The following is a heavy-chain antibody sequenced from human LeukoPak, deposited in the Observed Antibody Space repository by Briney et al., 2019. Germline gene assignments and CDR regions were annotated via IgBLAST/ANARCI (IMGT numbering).Heavy chain of an antibody. D-gene: IGHD4-17*01. J-gene: IGHJ4*02. Sequence: GGSLRLSCAASGFTFDDYAMHWVRQAPGKGLEWVSGISWNSGSIGYADSVKGRFTISRDNAKNSLYLQMNSLRAEDTAVYYCAKDSINGDYSSNWGQGILVTVSS. CDR3: AKDSINGDYSSN. CDR1: GFTFDDYA. V-gene: IGHV3-9*01. CDR2: ISWNSGSI.